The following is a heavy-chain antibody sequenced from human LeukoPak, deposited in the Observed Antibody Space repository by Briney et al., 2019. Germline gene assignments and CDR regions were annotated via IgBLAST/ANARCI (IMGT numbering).Heavy chain of an antibody. CDR2: INPNSGGT. Sequence: ASVKVSCKASGYTFTGYYMHWVRQAPGQGLEWMGWINPNSGGTNYAQKFQGRVTMTRDTSISTAYVELSRLRSDDTAVYYCARDHGGLLWFGELDYYMDVWGKGTTVTVSS. D-gene: IGHD3-10*01. CDR3: ARDHGGLLWFGELDYYMDV. CDR1: GYTFTGYY. J-gene: IGHJ6*03. V-gene: IGHV1-2*02.